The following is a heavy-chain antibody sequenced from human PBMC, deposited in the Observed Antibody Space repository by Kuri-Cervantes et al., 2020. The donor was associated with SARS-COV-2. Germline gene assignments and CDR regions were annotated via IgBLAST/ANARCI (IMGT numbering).Heavy chain of an antibody. CDR3: ARSPVLPYFDWLLYGGPPDY. Sequence: SDTLSLICTVSGGPNSSYYWSWIRQPPGKGLEWIGYIYYSGSPNYNPSLKSRVTISVDTSKNQFSLKLSSVTAAEAAVYYCARSPVLPYFDWLLYGGPPDYWGQGTLVTVSS. CDR2: IYYSGSP. CDR1: GGPNSSYY. J-gene: IGHJ4*02. D-gene: IGHD3-9*01. V-gene: IGHV4-59*07.